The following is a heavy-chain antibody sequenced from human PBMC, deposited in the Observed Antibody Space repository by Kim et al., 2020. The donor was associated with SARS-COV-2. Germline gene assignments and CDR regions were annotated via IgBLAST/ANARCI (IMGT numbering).Heavy chain of an antibody. CDR3: ARDPYDSSGYWGGMDV. CDR1: GGSISSYY. V-gene: IGHV4-59*01. Sequence: SETLSLTCTVSGGSISSYYWSWIRQPPGKGLEWIGYIYYSGSTNYNPSLKSRVTISVDTSKNQFSLKLSSVTAADTAVYYCARDPYDSSGYWGGMDVWGQGTTVTVSS. D-gene: IGHD3-22*01. J-gene: IGHJ6*02. CDR2: IYYSGST.